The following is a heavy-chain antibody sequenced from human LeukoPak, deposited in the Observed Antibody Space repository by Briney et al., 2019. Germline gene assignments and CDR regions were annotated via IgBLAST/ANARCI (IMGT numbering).Heavy chain of an antibody. J-gene: IGHJ5*02. Sequence: GASLKISCQGSGYSFTTYWIGWVRQLPGKGLEWMGIIYPGDSDTRYSPSFQGQVTISADKSISTAYVQWSSLKASDTAMYYCARVTFGVVNGNWFDPWGQGTLVTVSS. CDR2: IYPGDSDT. CDR1: GYSFTTYW. D-gene: IGHD3-3*01. V-gene: IGHV5-51*01. CDR3: ARVTFGVVNGNWFDP.